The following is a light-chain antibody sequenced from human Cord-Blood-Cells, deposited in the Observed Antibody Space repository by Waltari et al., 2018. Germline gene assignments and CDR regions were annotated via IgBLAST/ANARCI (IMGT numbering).Light chain of an antibody. CDR1: SSDVGSYNL. CDR2: EGS. V-gene: IGLV2-23*01. CDR3: CSYAGSSYVV. Sequence: QSALTQPASVSGSPGQSITISCTGTSSDVGSYNLVSWYQQNPGKAPKLMIYEGSKRPSGVSNRFSGSKSGNTASLTISGLQAEDEADYYCCSYAGSSYVVFGGGTKLTVL. J-gene: IGLJ2*01.